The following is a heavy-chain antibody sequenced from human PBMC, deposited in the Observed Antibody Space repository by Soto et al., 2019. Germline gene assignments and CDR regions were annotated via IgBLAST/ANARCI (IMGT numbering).Heavy chain of an antibody. CDR3: AKEGGT. CDR1: GFIFDDYA. D-gene: IGHD3-16*01. V-gene: IGHV3-9*01. J-gene: IGHJ5*02. Sequence: EVRLVVSGGGLVQPGRSLRLSCAASGFIFDDYAMHWVRQAPGKGLEWVSGISWNSGKIVYVDSVKDRFTISRDNAKNSLHLQMNSLRVEDTAWYYCAKEGGTWGQGTLVTVSS. CDR2: ISWNSGKI.